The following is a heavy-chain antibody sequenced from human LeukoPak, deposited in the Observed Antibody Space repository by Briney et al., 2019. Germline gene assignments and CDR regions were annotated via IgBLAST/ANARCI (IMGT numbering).Heavy chain of an antibody. V-gene: IGHV4-39*07. CDR1: GVSISTSRYY. J-gene: IGHJ4*02. Sequence: SETLSLTCTVSGVSISTSRYYWGWIRQPPGKGLEWIGSVHDSGSTYYNSSLKSRVTISLDSSKNQFSLRLSSVTAADTAVYYCTRDSSFPYWGQGTLVTVSS. CDR2: VHDSGST. CDR3: TRDSSFPY.